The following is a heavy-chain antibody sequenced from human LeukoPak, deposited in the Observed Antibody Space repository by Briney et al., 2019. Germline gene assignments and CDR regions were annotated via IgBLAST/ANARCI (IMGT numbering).Heavy chain of an antibody. V-gene: IGHV4-30-4*01. CDR2: IYYSGST. D-gene: IGHD3-16*02. CDR3: ARTFLRLGELSPEMDFDY. Sequence: SQTLSLTCTVSGGSISSGDYYWSWIRQPPGKGLEWIGYIYYSGSTYYNPSLKSRVTISVDTSKNQFSLELSSVTAADTAVYYCARTFLRLGELSPEMDFDYWGQGTLVTVSS. J-gene: IGHJ4*02. CDR1: GGSISSGDYY.